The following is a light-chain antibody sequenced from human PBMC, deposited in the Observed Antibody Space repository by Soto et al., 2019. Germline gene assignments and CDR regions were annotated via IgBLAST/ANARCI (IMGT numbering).Light chain of an antibody. CDR3: GADHGSGSNVVV. Sequence: QSVLTQPPSASASLGASVTLTCTLSSGYSNYKVDWYQQRPGKGPRFVMRVGTGGIVGSKGDGIPDRFSVLGSGLNRYLTIQNIQEEDEGDYHCGADHGSGSNVVVFGGGTKLTVL. J-gene: IGLJ2*01. V-gene: IGLV9-49*01. CDR1: SGYSNYK. CDR2: VGTGGIVG.